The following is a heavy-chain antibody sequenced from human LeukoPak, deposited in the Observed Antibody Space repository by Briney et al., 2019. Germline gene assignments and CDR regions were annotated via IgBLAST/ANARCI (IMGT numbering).Heavy chain of an antibody. Sequence: SETLSLTCTVSGASISDYYWSWIRQPPGKGLEWIGYIYYTGTTEYNPSLTSRVTISVDTSKSQFSLKLSSVTAADTAVYYCARDYDSSGLRYFDLWGRGTLVTVSS. CDR3: ARDYDSSGLRYFDL. CDR2: IYYTGTT. J-gene: IGHJ2*01. V-gene: IGHV4-59*01. D-gene: IGHD3-22*01. CDR1: GASISDYY.